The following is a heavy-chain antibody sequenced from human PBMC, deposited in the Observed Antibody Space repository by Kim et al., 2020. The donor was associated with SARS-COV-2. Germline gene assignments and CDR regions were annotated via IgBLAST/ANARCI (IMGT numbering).Heavy chain of an antibody. J-gene: IGHJ4*01. Sequence: ASVKVSCKASGYSFTSYLIHWARQAPGQGLEYMGIISPGSGYTNYAQRFQGRVTMTRDTSTSTVYVDLSRLTSEDTAVYYGARESPGPYYFYYWGHGTPV. V-gene: IGHV1-46*01. CDR1: GYSFTSYL. D-gene: IGHD3-16*01. CDR3: ARESPGPYYFYY. CDR2: ISPGSGYT.